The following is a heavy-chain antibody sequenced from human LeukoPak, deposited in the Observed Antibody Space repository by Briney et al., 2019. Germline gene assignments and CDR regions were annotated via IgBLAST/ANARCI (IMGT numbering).Heavy chain of an antibody. V-gene: IGHV4-4*07. Sequence: SETLSLTCTVSGGSISSYYWSWIRQPAGKGLEWIGRIYTSGSTNYNPSLKSRVTMSVDTSKNQFSLKLSSVTAADTAVYYCARDLVTMVRGVTHAFDIWGQGTMVTVSS. CDR1: GGSISSYY. CDR2: IYTSGST. J-gene: IGHJ3*02. CDR3: ARDLVTMVRGVTHAFDI. D-gene: IGHD3-10*01.